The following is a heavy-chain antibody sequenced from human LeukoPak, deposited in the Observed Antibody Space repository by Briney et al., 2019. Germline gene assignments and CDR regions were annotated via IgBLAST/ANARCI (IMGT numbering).Heavy chain of an antibody. V-gene: IGHV1-18*01. CDR3: ARDDGSISAGDY. J-gene: IGHJ4*02. D-gene: IGHD2-21*01. CDR2: ISAYNGNT. CDR1: GDAFTSYD. Sequence: VKVSSKASGDAFTSYDINWVRPDTGQGVGWMGWISAYNGNTNYAQKFQGRVTMTTDTSTSTAYMELRSLRSDDTAVYYCARDDGSISAGDYWGQGTLVTVSS.